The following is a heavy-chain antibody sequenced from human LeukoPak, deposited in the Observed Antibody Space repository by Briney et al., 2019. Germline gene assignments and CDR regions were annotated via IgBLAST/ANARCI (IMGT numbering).Heavy chain of an antibody. V-gene: IGHV1-69*05. CDR3: ARDSGYSYGFNWFDP. Sequence: SVKVSCKASGGTFSSYAISWVRQAPGQGLEWMGRIIPIFGTANYAQKFQGRVTITTDESASTAYMELSSLRSEDTAVYYCARDSGYSYGFNWFDPWGQGTLVTVSS. CDR1: GGTFSSYA. J-gene: IGHJ5*02. D-gene: IGHD5-18*01. CDR2: IIPIFGTA.